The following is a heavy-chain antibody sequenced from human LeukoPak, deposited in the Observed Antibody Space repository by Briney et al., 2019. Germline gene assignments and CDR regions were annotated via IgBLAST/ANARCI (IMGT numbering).Heavy chain of an antibody. D-gene: IGHD6-25*01. Sequence: KPSETLSPTCTVSGGSISSYYWSWIRQPPGKGLEWIGYIYYSGSTSYNPSLKSRVTISVDTSKNQFSLKLTSVTAADTAVYYCARGRLPIDYWGQGTLVTVSS. CDR3: ARGRLPIDY. CDR2: IYYSGST. J-gene: IGHJ4*02. CDR1: GGSISSYY. V-gene: IGHV4-59*08.